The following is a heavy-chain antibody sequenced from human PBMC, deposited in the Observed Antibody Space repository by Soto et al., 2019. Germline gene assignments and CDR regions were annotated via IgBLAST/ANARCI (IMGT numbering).Heavy chain of an antibody. J-gene: IGHJ4*02. CDR2: ITGSGGST. Sequence: PGGSLRLSCEVSGFTFSSYAMSWVRQAPGKGLEWVSAITGSGGSTYYADSVKGRFTISRDNSKNTLYLQMNSLRAEDTAVYYCAKSDYSNYPFHYWGQGTLDTVSS. CDR1: GFTFSSYA. D-gene: IGHD4-4*01. V-gene: IGHV3-23*01. CDR3: AKSDYSNYPFHY.